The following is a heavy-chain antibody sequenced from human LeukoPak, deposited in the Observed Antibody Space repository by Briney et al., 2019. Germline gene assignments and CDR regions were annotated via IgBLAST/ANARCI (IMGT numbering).Heavy chain of an antibody. J-gene: IGHJ4*02. CDR3: ARESSGWLQLFDY. Sequence: GGSLRLSCAASGFTVSSKYMSWVRQAPGKGLEWVSVIYSGGSTYYADSVKGRFTISRDDSKNTVYLQMNSLRAEDTAVYYCARESSGWLQLFDYWGQGTLVTVSS. V-gene: IGHV3-66*01. CDR1: GFTVSSKY. D-gene: IGHD5-24*01. CDR2: IYSGGST.